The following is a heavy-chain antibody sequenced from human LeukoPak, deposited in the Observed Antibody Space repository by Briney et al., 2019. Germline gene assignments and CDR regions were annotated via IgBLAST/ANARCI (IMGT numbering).Heavy chain of an antibody. V-gene: IGHV1-8*01. Sequence: ASVKVSCKASGYIFTNFDINWVRQATGQGLEWVGWMNSNSGNTGYGQKFQGRITLTRDTAISTAYMELTSLRYEDTAAYYCARGDYWGQGTLVTVSS. CDR2: MNSNSGNT. CDR1: GYIFTNFD. J-gene: IGHJ4*02. CDR3: ARGDY.